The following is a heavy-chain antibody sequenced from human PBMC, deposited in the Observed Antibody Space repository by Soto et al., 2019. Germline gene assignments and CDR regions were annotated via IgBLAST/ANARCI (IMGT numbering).Heavy chain of an antibody. D-gene: IGHD3-22*01. CDR3: ATYYYDSSGYYYRRYYYGMDV. J-gene: IGHJ6*02. Sequence: GESLKISCKGSGYSFTSYWISWVRQMPGKGLEWMGRIDPSDSYTNYSPSFQGHVTISADKSISAAYLQWSSLKASDTAMYYCATYYYDSSGYYYRRYYYGMDVWGQGTTVTVSS. CDR1: GYSFTSYW. V-gene: IGHV5-10-1*01. CDR2: IDPSDSYT.